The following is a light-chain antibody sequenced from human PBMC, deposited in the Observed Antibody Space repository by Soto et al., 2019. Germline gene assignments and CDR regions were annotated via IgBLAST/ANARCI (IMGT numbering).Light chain of an antibody. Sequence: EMVLTQSPGTLSVSPGERVTLSCRASQSISSNYLAWYQQKPGQAPRLLIYGTSSRATGIPDRFSGSGSGTDFTLTISRLEPEDAAKYYCQQYGSWAFGQGTKVEIK. CDR3: QQYGSWA. CDR1: QSISSNY. V-gene: IGKV3-20*01. J-gene: IGKJ1*01. CDR2: GTS.